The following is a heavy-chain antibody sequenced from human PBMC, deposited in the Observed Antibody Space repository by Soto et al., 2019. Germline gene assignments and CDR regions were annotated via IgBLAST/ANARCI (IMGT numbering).Heavy chain of an antibody. D-gene: IGHD5-18*01. CDR3: AKVLGGYSYGYELDH. V-gene: IGHV3-9*01. CDR1: GFTVDIYA. CDR2: ISWNSGTR. Sequence: EVQLVDSGGGLVQPGRSLRLSCAASGFTVDIYAMHWVRQAPGKGLEWVASISWNSGTRGYADSVKGRFTISRDNAKNALDLQMDSLRTEDTAFYYCAKVLGGYSYGYELDHWGQGTLVAVSS. J-gene: IGHJ4*02.